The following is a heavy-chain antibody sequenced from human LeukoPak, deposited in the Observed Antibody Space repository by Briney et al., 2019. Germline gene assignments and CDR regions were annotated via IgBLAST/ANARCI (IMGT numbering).Heavy chain of an antibody. D-gene: IGHD6-19*01. CDR2: IYPGNSDT. Sequence: GESLKISCKGSGYIFTNYWIGWVRQLPGKGLEWIGIIYPGNSDTRYSPSFQGQVTISADKSISTAYLQWSSLKASDTAIYYCARQPIYSSVRKYFDSWGQGTLVTVSS. V-gene: IGHV5-51*01. CDR3: ARQPIYSSVRKYFDS. CDR1: GYIFTNYW. J-gene: IGHJ4*02.